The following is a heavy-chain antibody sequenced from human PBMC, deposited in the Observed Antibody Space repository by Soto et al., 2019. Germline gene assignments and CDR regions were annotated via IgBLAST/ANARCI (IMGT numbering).Heavy chain of an antibody. CDR1: GFSLSTSGVG. CDR2: IYWNDDR. V-gene: IGHV2-5*01. J-gene: IGHJ6*02. Sequence: SGPTLVNPTQTLTLTCTFSGFSLSTSGVGVGWIRQPPGKALEWLALIYWNDDRRYSPSLKSRLTITKDTSKNQVVLTMTNMDPVDTATYYCAHRPNYDFWSGYYYYYYGMDVWGQGTTVTVSS. D-gene: IGHD3-3*01. CDR3: AHRPNYDFWSGYYYYYYGMDV.